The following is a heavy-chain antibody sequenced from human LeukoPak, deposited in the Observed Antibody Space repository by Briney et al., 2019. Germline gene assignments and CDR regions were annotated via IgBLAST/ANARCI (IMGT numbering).Heavy chain of an antibody. CDR1: GFTFSTYD. Sequence: PGGSLRLSCAASGFTFSTYDVHWVRQVTGKGLEWVSAIGIAGDTYYPGSVKGRFTISRENAKNSLYLQMNNLRAGDTAVYYCARAVALTCDALDIWGQGTMVIVSS. D-gene: IGHD2-21*02. CDR2: IGIAGDT. J-gene: IGHJ3*02. V-gene: IGHV3-13*01. CDR3: ARAVALTCDALDI.